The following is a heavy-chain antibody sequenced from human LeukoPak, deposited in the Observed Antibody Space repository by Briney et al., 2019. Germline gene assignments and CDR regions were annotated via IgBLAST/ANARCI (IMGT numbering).Heavy chain of an antibody. D-gene: IGHD6-13*01. CDR2: ISGSGGST. V-gene: IGHV3-23*01. J-gene: IGHJ6*03. Sequence: GGSLRLSCAASGFTFSSYAMNWVRQAPGKGLEWVSAISGSGGSTYYADSVKGRFTISRDNSKNTLYLQMNSLRAEDTAVYYCARHGTIAAAAPSYYYYMDVWGKGTTVTVSS. CDR1: GFTFSSYA. CDR3: ARHGTIAAAAPSYYYYMDV.